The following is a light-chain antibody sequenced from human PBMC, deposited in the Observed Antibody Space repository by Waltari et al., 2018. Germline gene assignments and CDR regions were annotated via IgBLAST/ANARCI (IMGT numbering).Light chain of an antibody. Sequence: QMTQSPSSVSASVGDGVTITCRARRDSTTWLAWYQQKPGEAPKLLIYAASNLESGVPSRFSGGGSGTEFTLTISSLQPEDFATYYCQQADSFPLTVGGGTKVESK. V-gene: IGKV1-12*01. CDR2: AAS. CDR1: RDSTTW. J-gene: IGKJ4*01. CDR3: QQADSFPLT.